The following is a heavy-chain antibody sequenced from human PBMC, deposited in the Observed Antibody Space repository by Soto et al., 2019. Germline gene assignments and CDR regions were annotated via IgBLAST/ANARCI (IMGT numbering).Heavy chain of an antibody. CDR1: GVTLSNAW. J-gene: IGHJ3*01. Sequence: GGSLRLSCAASGVTLSNAWMSWVRQAPGKGLEWVGRFKSRAGGGTTDYAAPVEGRFTISRDDSKNTLYLQMNSLKTEDTAVYYCTADLPHETNAFDVWGQGTMVTVSS. CDR3: TADLPHETNAFDV. D-gene: IGHD1-1*01. V-gene: IGHV3-15*01. CDR2: FKSRAGGGTT.